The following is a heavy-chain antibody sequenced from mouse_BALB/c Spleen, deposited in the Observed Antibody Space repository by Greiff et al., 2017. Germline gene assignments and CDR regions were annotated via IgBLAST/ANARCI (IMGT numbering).Heavy chain of an antibody. V-gene: IGHV2-9*02. CDR3: ARGGRLRRGGFDY. Sequence: VKLEESGPGLVAPSQSLSITCTVSGFSLTSYGVHWVRQPPGKGLEWLGVIWAGGSTNYNSALMSRLSISKDNSKSQVFLKMNSLQTDDTAMYYCARGGRLRRGGFDYWGQGTTLTVSS. CDR2: IWAGGST. CDR1: GFSLTSYG. J-gene: IGHJ2*01. D-gene: IGHD2-2*01.